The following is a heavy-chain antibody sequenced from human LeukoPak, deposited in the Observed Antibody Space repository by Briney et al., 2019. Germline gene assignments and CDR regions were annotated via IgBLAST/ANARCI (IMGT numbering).Heavy chain of an antibody. CDR1: GYSISSGYY. D-gene: IGHD3-10*01. V-gene: IGHV4-38-2*02. Sequence: SETLSLTCTVSGYSISSGYYWGWIRQPPGKGLEWIGSIYYSGSTYYNPSLKSRVTISVDTSKNQFSLKLSSVTAADTAVYYCARHGVPITMVRGAKGWFDPWGQGTLVTVSS. CDR3: ARHGVPITMVRGAKGWFDP. J-gene: IGHJ5*02. CDR2: IYYSGST.